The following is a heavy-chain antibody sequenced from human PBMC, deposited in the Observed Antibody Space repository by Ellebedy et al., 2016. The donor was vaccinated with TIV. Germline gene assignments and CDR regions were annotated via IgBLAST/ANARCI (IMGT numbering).Heavy chain of an antibody. V-gene: IGHV3-23*01. CDR3: AKELEATISGIDY. Sequence: PGGSLRLSCAASGFTFSTYAMSWVRQAPGKGLEWVSTISDSGSNTYYADSVKGRFTISRDNSKNTLHLQMSSLRAEDTALYYCAKELEATISGIDYWGQGTLATVSS. CDR2: ISDSGSNT. J-gene: IGHJ4*02. D-gene: IGHD5-12*01. CDR1: GFTFSTYA.